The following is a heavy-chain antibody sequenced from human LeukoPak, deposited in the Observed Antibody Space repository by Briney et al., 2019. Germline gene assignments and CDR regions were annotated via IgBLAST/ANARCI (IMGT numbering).Heavy chain of an antibody. Sequence: GGSLRLSCAASGFTFDDYAMHWVRQAPGKGLEWVSGISWNSGSIGYADSVKGRFTISRDNAKNSLYLQMNSLRAEDTALYYCAKSPVTLYYSDYWGQGTLVTVSS. J-gene: IGHJ4*02. CDR3: AKSPVTLYYSDY. CDR1: GFTFDDYA. D-gene: IGHD4-17*01. CDR2: ISWNSGSI. V-gene: IGHV3-9*01.